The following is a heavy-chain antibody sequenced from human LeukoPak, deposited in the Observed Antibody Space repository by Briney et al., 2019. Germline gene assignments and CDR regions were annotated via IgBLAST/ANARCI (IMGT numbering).Heavy chain of an antibody. D-gene: IGHD2-8*01. V-gene: IGHV3-33*01. CDR3: ARDYCTNGVCYKDY. Sequence: GGSLRLSCAASGFTFSSYGMHWVRQAPGKGLEWVAVIWYDGSNKYYADSVKGRFTTSRDNSKNTLYLQMDSLRAEDTAVYYCARDYCTNGVCYKDYWGQGTLVTVSS. J-gene: IGHJ4*02. CDR1: GFTFSSYG. CDR2: IWYDGSNK.